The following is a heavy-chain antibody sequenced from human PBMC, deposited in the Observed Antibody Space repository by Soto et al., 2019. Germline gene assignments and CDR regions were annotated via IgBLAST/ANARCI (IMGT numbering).Heavy chain of an antibody. Sequence: GSLRLSCAASIFTFSSYAMSWVRQAPGKGLEWVSAISGSGGSTYYADSVKGRFTISRDNSKNTLYLQMNSLRAEDTAVYYCAKAAGSSVYYGMDVWGQGTTVTVSS. CDR2: ISGSGGST. CDR1: IFTFSSYA. CDR3: AKAAGSSVYYGMDV. D-gene: IGHD6-6*01. V-gene: IGHV3-23*01. J-gene: IGHJ6*02.